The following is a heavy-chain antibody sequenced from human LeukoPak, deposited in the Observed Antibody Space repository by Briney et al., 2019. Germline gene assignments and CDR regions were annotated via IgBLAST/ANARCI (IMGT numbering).Heavy chain of an antibody. CDR3: ARGGLRYFDWLAYYYYGMDV. CDR1: GYTSTSYD. V-gene: IGHV1-8*01. D-gene: IGHD3-9*01. J-gene: IGHJ6*02. CDR2: MNPNSGNT. Sequence: ASVKVSCKASGYTSTSYDINWVRQATGQGLEWMGWMNPNSGNTGYAQKFQGRVTMTRNTSISTAYMELSSLRSEDTAVYYGARGGLRYFDWLAYYYYGMDVWGQGTTVTVSS.